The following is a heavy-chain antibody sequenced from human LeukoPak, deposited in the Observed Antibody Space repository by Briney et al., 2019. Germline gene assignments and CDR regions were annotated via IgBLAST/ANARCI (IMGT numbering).Heavy chain of an antibody. V-gene: IGHV4-34*01. Sequence: SETLSLTCAVYGGSFSGYYWSWIRQPPGKGLEWIGEINHSGSTNYNPSLKSRVTISVDTSKNQISLKLSSVTAADTAVYYCASTLSSSWYGEYWGQGTLVTVSS. CDR3: ASTLSSSWYGEY. CDR1: GGSFSGYY. D-gene: IGHD6-13*01. CDR2: INHSGST. J-gene: IGHJ4*02.